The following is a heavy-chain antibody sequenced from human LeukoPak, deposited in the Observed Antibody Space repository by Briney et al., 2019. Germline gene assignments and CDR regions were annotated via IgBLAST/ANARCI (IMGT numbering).Heavy chain of an antibody. D-gene: IGHD2-15*01. Sequence: SETLSLTCTVSGGSISSYYWSWIRQPPGKGLELIGYIYYSGSTNYNPSLKSRVTISVDTSKNQFTLKLSSVTAADTAVYYCARVSSGVYFDYWGQGTLVTVSS. CDR3: ARVSSGVYFDY. J-gene: IGHJ4*02. CDR2: IYYSGST. V-gene: IGHV4-59*01. CDR1: GGSISSYY.